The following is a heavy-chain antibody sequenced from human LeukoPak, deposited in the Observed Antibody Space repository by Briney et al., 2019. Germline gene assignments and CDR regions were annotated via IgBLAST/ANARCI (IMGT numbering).Heavy chain of an antibody. D-gene: IGHD5-18*01. Sequence: PSETLSLTCAVYGGSFSGYYWSWIRQPPGKGLEWIGEINHSGSTNYNPSLKSRVTISVDTSKNQFSLKLSSVTAADTAVYYCARSVDTAMVHFDYWGQGTLVTVPS. CDR3: ARSVDTAMVHFDY. CDR1: GGSFSGYY. CDR2: INHSGST. J-gene: IGHJ4*02. V-gene: IGHV4-34*01.